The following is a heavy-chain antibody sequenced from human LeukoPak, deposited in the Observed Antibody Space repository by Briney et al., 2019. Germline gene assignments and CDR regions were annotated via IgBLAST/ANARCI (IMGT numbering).Heavy chain of an antibody. CDR2: IYYSGST. V-gene: IGHV4-39*01. J-gene: IGHJ4*02. CDR3: ASVYCGGDCYTASFDY. D-gene: IGHD2-21*01. Sequence: SETLSLTCTVSSGSITGYYWGWIRQPPGKGLEWIGSIYYSGSTYYNPSLKSRVTISVDTSKNQFSLTLSSVTAADTAVYYCASVYCGGDCYTASFDYWGQGTLVTVSS. CDR1: SGSITGYY.